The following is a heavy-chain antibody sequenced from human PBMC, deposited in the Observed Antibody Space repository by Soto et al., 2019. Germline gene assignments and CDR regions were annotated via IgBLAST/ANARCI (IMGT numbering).Heavy chain of an antibody. CDR2: LSGSGGST. CDR1: GFTFSSYA. CDR3: AKQHEPGNQYYDAIEV. V-gene: IGHV3-23*01. J-gene: IGHJ6*01. Sequence: EVQLLEAGGGLVQPGGSQRLSCAASGFTFSSYAMNWVRQAPGKGLEWVSTLSGSGGSTYYAASVKGRFTISRDNSKNTLYLEMNSLRGADTAGYFCAKQHEPGNQYYDAIEVLGPGTAVPGPS. D-gene: IGHD2-2*01.